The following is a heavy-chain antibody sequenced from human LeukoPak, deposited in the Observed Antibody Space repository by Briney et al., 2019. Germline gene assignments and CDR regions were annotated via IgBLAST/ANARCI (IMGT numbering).Heavy chain of an antibody. V-gene: IGHV3-7*01. CDR1: GFTFSSYW. CDR2: IKQDGSEK. CDR3: ASPLYGAGLDAFDI. D-gene: IGHD2/OR15-2a*01. J-gene: IGHJ3*02. Sequence: PGGSLRLSCAASGFTFSSYWMSWVRQAPGKGLEWVANIKQDGSEKYYVDSVKGRFTISRDNAKNSLYLQMNSLRAEDTAVYYCASPLYGAGLDAFDIWGQGTMVTVSS.